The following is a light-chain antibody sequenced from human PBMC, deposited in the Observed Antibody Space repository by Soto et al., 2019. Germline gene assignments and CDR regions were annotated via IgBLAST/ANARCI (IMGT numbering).Light chain of an antibody. CDR1: ETIGYKY. J-gene: IGKJ2*01. CDR3: QQYDTPYT. V-gene: IGKV3-20*01. Sequence: EIVLTQFPGTLSLSPGERATLSCRASETIGYKYLAWYQQKPGLAPTLLMYDASTRAPGIPDRFSGSGSGTDFTLTISRLEPGDFAVYYCQQYDTPYTFGPGTKLEI. CDR2: DAS.